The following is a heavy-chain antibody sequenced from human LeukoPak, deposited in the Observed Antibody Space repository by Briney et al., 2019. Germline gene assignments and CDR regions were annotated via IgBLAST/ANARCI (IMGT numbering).Heavy chain of an antibody. D-gene: IGHD2-15*01. Sequence: GRSLRLSCAASGFTFDDYAMHWVRQAPGKGLEWVSGISWNSGGIAYADSVKGRFTISRDNARNSLYLQMNSLRAEDTALYYCAKDSGVAATGYGMDVWGQGTTVTVSS. CDR1: GFTFDDYA. CDR3: AKDSGVAATGYGMDV. CDR2: ISWNSGGI. V-gene: IGHV3-9*01. J-gene: IGHJ6*02.